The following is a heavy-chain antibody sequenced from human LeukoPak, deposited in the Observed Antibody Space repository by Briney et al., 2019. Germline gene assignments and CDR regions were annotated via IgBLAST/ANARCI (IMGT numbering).Heavy chain of an antibody. CDR2: ISGSGGST. CDR3: AKSYDFCSGYKDY. V-gene: IGHV3-23*01. D-gene: IGHD3-3*01. CDR1: GFTFSNYA. J-gene: IGHJ4*02. Sequence: GGSLRLSCAASGFTFSNYAMSWVRQAPGKGLEWVSAISGSGGSTYYADSVKGRFTISRDNSKNTLYLQMNSLRAEDTAVYYRAKSYDFCSGYKDYWGQGTLVTVSS.